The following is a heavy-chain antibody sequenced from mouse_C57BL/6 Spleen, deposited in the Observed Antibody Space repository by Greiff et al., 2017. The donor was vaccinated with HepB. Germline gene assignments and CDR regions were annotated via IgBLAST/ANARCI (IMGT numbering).Heavy chain of an antibody. J-gene: IGHJ2*01. CDR3: VRDGYGSSTGYFDY. CDR1: GFTFNTYA. CDR2: IRSKSSNYAT. D-gene: IGHD1-1*01. V-gene: IGHV10-3*01. Sequence: EVQGVESGGGLVQPKGSLKLSCAASGFTFNTYAMHWVRQAPGKGLEWVARIRSKSSNYATYYADSVKDRFTISRDDSQSMLYLQMNNLKTEDTAMYYCVRDGYGSSTGYFDYWGQGTTLTVSS.